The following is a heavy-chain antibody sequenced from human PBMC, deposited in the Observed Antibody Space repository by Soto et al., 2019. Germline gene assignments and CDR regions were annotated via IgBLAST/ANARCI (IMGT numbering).Heavy chain of an antibody. D-gene: IGHD4-17*01. V-gene: IGHV4-30-4*01. J-gene: IGHJ4*02. CDR3: DTMGTPVTGLYYFDY. Sequence: SETLSLTCTVSGGSISSGNYYWSWIRQPPGKGLEWIGFISYSGTTHYSASLRSRVSISVDTSKNQFSLDLSSVTAADTAVYYCDTMGTPVTGLYYFDYWGQGTLVTRLL. CDR2: ISYSGTT. CDR1: GGSISSGNYY.